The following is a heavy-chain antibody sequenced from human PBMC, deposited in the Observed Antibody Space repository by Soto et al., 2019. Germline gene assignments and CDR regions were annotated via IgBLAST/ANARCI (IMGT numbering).Heavy chain of an antibody. Sequence: PGGSMRLSCASSGLTFSSYAMSWVRQAPGKGLEWVSAISGSGGSTYYADSVKGRFTISRDNSKNTLYLQMNSLRAEDTAVYYCARDGVQLWLRPQYYYGMDVWGQGTTVTVSS. J-gene: IGHJ6*02. CDR2: ISGSGGST. D-gene: IGHD5-18*01. CDR3: ARDGVQLWLRPQYYYGMDV. V-gene: IGHV3-23*01. CDR1: GLTFSSYA.